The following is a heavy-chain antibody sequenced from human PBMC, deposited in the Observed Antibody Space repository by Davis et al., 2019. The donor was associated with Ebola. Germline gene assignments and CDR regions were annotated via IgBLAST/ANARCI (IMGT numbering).Heavy chain of an antibody. D-gene: IGHD5-18*01. CDR3: AIYSRAPDD. J-gene: IGHJ4*02. CDR1: GFTFSNYW. Sequence: PGGSLRLSCAASGFTFSNYWMSWARQAPGKGLECVAHIKEDGSKEFYVDSVKGRFTISRDNGKKSLYLQMNGLRAEDTAVYYCAIYSRAPDDWGQGTLVTVSS. CDR2: IKEDGSKE. V-gene: IGHV3-7*01.